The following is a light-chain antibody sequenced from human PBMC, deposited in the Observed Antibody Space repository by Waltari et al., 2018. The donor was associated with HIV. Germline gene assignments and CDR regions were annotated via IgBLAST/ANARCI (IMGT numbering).Light chain of an antibody. J-gene: IGKJ1*01. V-gene: IGKV1-5*03. Sequence: DIQMTQSPSTLSASVGYRVTITCRASQHISTWVAWFQKKPGKAPKTLIYKASELESGVPSRFSGSGSGTEFTLTISDLHPDDFATYFCQHYNFWPYAFGQGTKVEI. CDR2: KAS. CDR1: QHISTW. CDR3: QHYNFWPYA.